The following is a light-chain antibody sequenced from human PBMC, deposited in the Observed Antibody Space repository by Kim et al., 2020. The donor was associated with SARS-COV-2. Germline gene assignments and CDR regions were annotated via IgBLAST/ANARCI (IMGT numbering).Light chain of an antibody. CDR2: DAT. J-gene: IGLJ3*02. CDR1: TDDILVDTS. Sequence: SVNIACCDATDDILVDTSVSWYQHHPGKGPTLLIFDATRRPSGVSHRFSGSASANTASLTISGVQPDDEAHYFCSSYKTDKTWVFGGGTWLTVL. V-gene: IGLV2-14*03. CDR3: SSYKTDKTWV.